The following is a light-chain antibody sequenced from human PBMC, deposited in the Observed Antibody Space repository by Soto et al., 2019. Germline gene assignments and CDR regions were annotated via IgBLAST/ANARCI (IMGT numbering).Light chain of an antibody. CDR1: LSVSSD. CDR3: HQYYKWPLT. J-gene: IGKJ5*01. CDR2: GAS. Sequence: EIVMTQSPATLSLSPWERATLSCRASLSVSSDLAWYRQKPGQAPRLLICGASTRATGIPARFSGSGSGTDFTLTISSLLSEDFAVYYCHQYYKWPLTFGGGTRLEI. V-gene: IGKV3-15*01.